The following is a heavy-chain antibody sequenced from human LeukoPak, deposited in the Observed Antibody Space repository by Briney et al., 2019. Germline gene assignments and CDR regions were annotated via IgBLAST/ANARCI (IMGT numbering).Heavy chain of an antibody. Sequence: PGGSLRLSCATSGFYFESYAMSWVRQAPGKGLEWVSAISGSGDSTYYADSVKGRFTISRDNSKNTLFLRMNSLRAEDTAVYYCAKLRINWDHDFDSWGQGTLVTVSS. D-gene: IGHD7-27*01. CDR3: AKLRINWDHDFDS. CDR2: ISGSGDST. J-gene: IGHJ4*02. CDR1: GFYFESYA. V-gene: IGHV3-23*01.